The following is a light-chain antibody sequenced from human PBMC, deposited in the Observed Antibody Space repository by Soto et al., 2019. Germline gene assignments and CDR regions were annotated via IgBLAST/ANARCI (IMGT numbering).Light chain of an antibody. Sequence: DIQMTQSPSSLSASVGDEVTITCRASQTIMTYLNWYQLKPGKPPRLLIYAASSLQSGVPSRFSGLGSGTDFALTITSLQPDDSATYYCQQSYTTVYTFGQGTKVDIK. CDR1: QTIMTY. CDR3: QQSYTTVYT. CDR2: AAS. V-gene: IGKV1-39*01. J-gene: IGKJ2*01.